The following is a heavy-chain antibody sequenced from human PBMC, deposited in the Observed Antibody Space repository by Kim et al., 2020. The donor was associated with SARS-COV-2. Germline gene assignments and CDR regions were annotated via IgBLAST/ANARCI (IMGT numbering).Heavy chain of an antibody. Sequence: SETLSLTFAVSGDSVSRSAWWSWVRQPPGKGLVWIGEISQSGTTNYNPSLKSRVTMSQDRTQNQLSLKLTSVTAAATAIYYCARNIHSGGWCFDYWGQGTLVTVSS. CDR3: ARNIHSGGWCFDY. CDR1: GDSVSRSAW. V-gene: IGHV4-4*02. CDR2: ISQSGTT. D-gene: IGHD2-15*01. J-gene: IGHJ4*02.